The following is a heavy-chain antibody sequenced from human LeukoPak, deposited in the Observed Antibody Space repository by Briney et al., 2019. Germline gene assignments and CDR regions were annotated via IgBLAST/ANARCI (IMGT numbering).Heavy chain of an antibody. Sequence: GGSLRLSCAASGFTFSSYAMSWVRQAPGRGLEWVSSISSSSSYIYYADSVKGRFTISRDNAKNSLYLQMNSLRAEDTAVYYCARDYDVLTAYPPTQLFDPWGQGTLVTVSS. CDR2: ISSSSSYI. CDR1: GFTFSSYA. J-gene: IGHJ5*02. CDR3: ARDYDVLTAYPPTQLFDP. D-gene: IGHD3-9*01. V-gene: IGHV3-21*04.